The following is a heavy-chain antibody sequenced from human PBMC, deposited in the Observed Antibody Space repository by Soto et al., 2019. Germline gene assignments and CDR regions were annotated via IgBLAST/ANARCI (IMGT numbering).Heavy chain of an antibody. J-gene: IGHJ3*02. CDR1: GYTFTGYY. CDR3: ARDLGFGGMDAFDI. CDR2: INPNSGGT. Sequence: ASVKVSCKASGYTFTGYYMHWVRQAPGQGLEWMGWINPNSGGTNYAQKFQGWVTMTRDTSISTAYMELSRLRSDDTAVYYCARDLGFGGMDAFDIWGQGTMVTVSS. V-gene: IGHV1-2*04. D-gene: IGHD3-10*01.